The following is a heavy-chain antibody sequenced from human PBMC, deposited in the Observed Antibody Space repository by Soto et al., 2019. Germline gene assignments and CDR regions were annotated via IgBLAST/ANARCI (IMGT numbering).Heavy chain of an antibody. Sequence: SETLSHTCTVSGGSISSYYWSWIRQPPGKGLEWIGYIYYSGSTNYNPSLKSRVTISVDTSKNQFSLKLSSVTAADTAVYYCAGGTYYDILTGPLDYWGQGTLVTVSS. CDR2: IYYSGST. CDR3: AGGTYYDILTGPLDY. CDR1: GGSISSYY. V-gene: IGHV4-59*01. D-gene: IGHD3-9*01. J-gene: IGHJ4*02.